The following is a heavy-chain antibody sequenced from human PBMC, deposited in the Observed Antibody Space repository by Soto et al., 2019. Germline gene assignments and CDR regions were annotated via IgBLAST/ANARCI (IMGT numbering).Heavy chain of an antibody. CDR1: GYTFTGYY. D-gene: IGHD2-2*01. CDR3: ARVRSTSMLSPTYGMDV. CDR2: INPNSGGT. J-gene: IGHJ6*02. V-gene: IGHV1-2*04. Sequence: ASVKVSCKASGYTFTGYYMHWVRQAPGQGLEWMGWINPNSGGTNYAQKFQGWVTMTRDTSISTAYMELSRLRSDDTAMYYCARVRSTSMLSPTYGMDVWGQGTTVTVS.